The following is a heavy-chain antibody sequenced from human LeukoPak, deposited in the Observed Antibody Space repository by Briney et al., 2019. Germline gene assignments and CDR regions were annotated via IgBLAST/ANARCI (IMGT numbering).Heavy chain of an antibody. CDR2: INPISGAT. J-gene: IGHJ4*02. D-gene: IGHD3-16*02. Sequence: ASVKVSCKTSGYTFTGYYMQWVRQAPGHGLEWMGIINPISGATDYAQKFQGRVTMTRDTSTSTVYMELSSLRSEDTAMYYCARLPYRDGVAQDYWGQGTLVTVSS. CDR1: GYTFTGYY. V-gene: IGHV1-46*01. CDR3: ARLPYRDGVAQDY.